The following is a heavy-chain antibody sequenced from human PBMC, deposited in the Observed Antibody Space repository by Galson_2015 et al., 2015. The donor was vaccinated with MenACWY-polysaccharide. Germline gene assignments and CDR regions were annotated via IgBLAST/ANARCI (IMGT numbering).Heavy chain of an antibody. Sequence: SVKVSCKASGYTFTSYEINWVRQAPGQGLEWMGWMNPNSGNIGYAQKSLGKFTMTRDTSIGTAYMELNDLRPEHTAVYYCARAGYKASDYWGQGTLVTVSS. D-gene: IGHD5-18*01. CDR1: GYTFTSYE. V-gene: IGHV1-8*01. CDR3: ARAGYKASDY. CDR2: MNPNSGNI. J-gene: IGHJ4*02.